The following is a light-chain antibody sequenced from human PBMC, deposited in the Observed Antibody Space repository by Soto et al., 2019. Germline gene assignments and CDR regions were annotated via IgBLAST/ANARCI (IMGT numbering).Light chain of an antibody. J-gene: IGKJ3*01. CDR2: GAS. CDR3: QQYGNSPFT. Sequence: EIVLTQSPGTLSLSPGERATLSCRASQSVGSTYLAWYQQKPSQAPRLLIYGASSRATGIPDRFSGSGSGTDFTLTISRLEPEDFAVFYCQQYGNSPFTFGPGTKVDIK. V-gene: IGKV3-20*01. CDR1: QSVGSTY.